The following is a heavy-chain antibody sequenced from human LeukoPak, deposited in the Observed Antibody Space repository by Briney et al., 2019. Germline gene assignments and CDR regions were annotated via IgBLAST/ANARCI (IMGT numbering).Heavy chain of an antibody. J-gene: IGHJ4*02. CDR1: GFTFSNAW. Sequence: PGGSLRLSCAASGFTFSNAWMSWVRQAPGKGLEWVGRIKSKTDGGTTDYAAPVKGRFTISRDDSKNTLYLQMNSLKTEDTAVYYCARDGQGDYDYVWGSYRPDYWGQGTLVTVSS. D-gene: IGHD3-16*02. CDR3: ARDGQGDYDYVWGSYRPDY. CDR2: IKSKTDGGTT. V-gene: IGHV3-15*01.